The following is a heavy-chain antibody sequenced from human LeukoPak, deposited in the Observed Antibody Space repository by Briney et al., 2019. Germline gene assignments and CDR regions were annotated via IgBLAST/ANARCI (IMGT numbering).Heavy chain of an antibody. CDR1: GFTFSSYG. CDR2: IRYDGSDT. V-gene: IGHV3-30*02. J-gene: IGHJ4*02. D-gene: IGHD6-13*01. Sequence: GGSLRLSCAASGFTFSSYGMHWVRQAPGKGLEWVTFIRYDGSDTYYADSVKGRFTISRDNSKNTLFLQMNSLRAEDTAVYYCAKGKTAAAGSRGPYFDYWGQGTLVTVSS. CDR3: AKGKTAAAGSRGPYFDY.